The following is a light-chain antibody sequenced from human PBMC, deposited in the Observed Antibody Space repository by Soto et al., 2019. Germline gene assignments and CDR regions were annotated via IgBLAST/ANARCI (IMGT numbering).Light chain of an antibody. CDR2: EVS. V-gene: IGLV2-23*02. J-gene: IGLJ1*01. CDR1: TSDVWSYNL. Sequence: QSALTQPASVSGSPGQSITISCTGTTSDVWSYNLVSWYQQHPGKAPKLMIYEVSKRPSGVSNRFSGSKSGNPASLTISGLQAEDEADYYCCSYAGSSTFYVFGSGTKLTVL. CDR3: CSYAGSSTFYV.